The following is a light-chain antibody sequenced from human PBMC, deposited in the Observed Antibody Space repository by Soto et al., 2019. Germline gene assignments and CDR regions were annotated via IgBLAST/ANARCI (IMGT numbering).Light chain of an antibody. CDR2: HAS. V-gene: IGKV1-33*01. J-gene: IGKJ2*01. Sequence: DIPMSQSPSSLFASVGDRVTITCQASQDITHFLNWYQQKPGKAPKLLIYHASNLQTGVPSRFSGSGSGTDFSLTISTFQPEDVATYYCHQCDSLLDTFGQGTKLEI. CDR1: QDITHF. CDR3: HQCDSLLDT.